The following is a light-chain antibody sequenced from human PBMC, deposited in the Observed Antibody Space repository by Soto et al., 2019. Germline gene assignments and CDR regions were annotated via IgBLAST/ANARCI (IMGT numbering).Light chain of an antibody. CDR3: SSYGGANTVV. CDR2: EVS. Sequence: QSALTQPPSASGSPGQSVTISCTGTSNDVGGYNYVSWYQQHPGKAPKLMIHEVSKRPSGVPDRFSGSKSGNTASLTVSGLLNEDEADYYCSSYGGANTVVFGGGTQLTVL. J-gene: IGLJ2*01. CDR1: SNDVGGYNY. V-gene: IGLV2-8*01.